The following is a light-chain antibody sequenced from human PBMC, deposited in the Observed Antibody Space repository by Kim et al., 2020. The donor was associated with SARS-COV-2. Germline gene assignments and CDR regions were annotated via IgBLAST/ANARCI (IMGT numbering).Light chain of an antibody. CDR2: EAS. Sequence: LSPGERATLSCRASQSVSSFLAWYQQKPGQAPRLLIYEASNRATGIPARISGSGSGTDFTLIISSLEPEDFAVYYCQQRKNWPLTFGVGTKVDIK. CDR3: QQRKNWPLT. J-gene: IGKJ4*01. CDR1: QSVSSF. V-gene: IGKV3-11*01.